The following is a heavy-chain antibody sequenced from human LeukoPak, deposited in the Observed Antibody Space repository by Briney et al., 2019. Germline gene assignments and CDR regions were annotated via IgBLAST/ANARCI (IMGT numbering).Heavy chain of an antibody. Sequence: GSLRLSCEASGFTFSRHWLTWVRQAPGKGLEWVGNIDGDGSEKNYVDSGKGRFIIFRDNAKRTLYLQMNSLRAEDTAMYYCARDGVPAARDLWGQGTMVIVSS. D-gene: IGHD2-2*01. CDR2: IDGDGSEK. CDR3: ARDGVPAARDL. J-gene: IGHJ3*01. CDR1: GFTFSRHW. V-gene: IGHV3-7*01.